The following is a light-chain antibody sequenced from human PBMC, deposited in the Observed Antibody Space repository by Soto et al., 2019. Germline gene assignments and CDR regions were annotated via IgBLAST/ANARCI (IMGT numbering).Light chain of an antibody. CDR3: QQSYTSPTT. J-gene: IGKJ5*01. CDR2: GAS. V-gene: IGKV1-39*01. CDR1: QSIGKH. Sequence: DSQMTQSPSFLSASVGDRFTITCLAIQSIGKHLNWYQQKPGKAPKFLIYGASTLQNGVPSRFTGSGSGTDFTLTVNSLQAEDFETYYCQQSYTSPTTFGQGTRLEIK.